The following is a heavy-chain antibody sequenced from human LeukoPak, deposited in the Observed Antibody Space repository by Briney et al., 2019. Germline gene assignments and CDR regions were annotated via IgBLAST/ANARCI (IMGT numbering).Heavy chain of an antibody. D-gene: IGHD3-10*01. CDR2: IYPGDSDT. CDR1: GYSFTSYW. Sequence: KSGESLKISCKGSGYSFTSYWIGWVRQMPGKGLEWMGIIYPGDSDTRYSPSLQGQVTISADKSISTAYLQWSSLKASDTAMYYCARASMVRGVIYFDYWGQGTLVTVSS. J-gene: IGHJ4*02. V-gene: IGHV5-51*01. CDR3: ARASMVRGVIYFDY.